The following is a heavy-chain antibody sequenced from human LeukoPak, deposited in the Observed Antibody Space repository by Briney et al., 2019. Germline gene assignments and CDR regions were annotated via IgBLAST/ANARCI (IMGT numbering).Heavy chain of an antibody. CDR3: ARGFSYSSGWYDDY. CDR1: GYTFTSYY. Sequence: ASVKVSCKASGYTFTSYYMHWVRQAPGQGLEWMGWMNPNSGNTGYAQKFQGRATMTRNTSISTAYMELSSLRSEDTAVYYCARGFSYSSGWYDDYWGQGTLVTVSS. D-gene: IGHD6-19*01. V-gene: IGHV1-8*02. J-gene: IGHJ4*02. CDR2: MNPNSGNT.